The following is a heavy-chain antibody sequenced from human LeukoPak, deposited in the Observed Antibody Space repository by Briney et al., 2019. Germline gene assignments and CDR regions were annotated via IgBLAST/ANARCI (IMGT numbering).Heavy chain of an antibody. CDR2: IYHSGST. J-gene: IGHJ5*02. D-gene: IGHD2-2*01. CDR1: GGSISSYF. Sequence: SETLSLTCTVSGGSISSYFWNWIRQPPGKGLEWIGSIYHSGSTYYNPSLKSRVTISVDTSKNQFSLKLSSVTAADTAVYYCARGGIVVVPAAPSRGNWFDPWGQGTLVTVSS. CDR3: ARGGIVVVPAAPSRGNWFDP. V-gene: IGHV4-38-2*02.